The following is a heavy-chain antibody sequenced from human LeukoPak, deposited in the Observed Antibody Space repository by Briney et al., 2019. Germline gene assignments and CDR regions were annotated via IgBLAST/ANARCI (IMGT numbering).Heavy chain of an antibody. D-gene: IGHD6-6*01. CDR2: IYHSGST. Sequence: SETLSLTCAVSGGSISSSNWWSWVRQPPGKGLEWIGEIYHSGSTNYNPSLKSRVTISVDTSKNQFSLKLSSVTAADTAVYYCARGISWEYFQRWGQGTLVTVSS. J-gene: IGHJ1*01. CDR1: GGSISSSNW. CDR3: ARGISWEYFQR. V-gene: IGHV4-4*02.